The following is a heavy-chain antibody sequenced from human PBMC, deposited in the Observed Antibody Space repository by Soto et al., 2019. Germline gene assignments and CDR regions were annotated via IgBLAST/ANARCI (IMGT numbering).Heavy chain of an antibody. V-gene: IGHV3-30*18. CDR1: GFTFSSYG. CDR3: AKDIGIADYYSSYGMQV. CDR2: ISYDGSNK. Sequence: GGSLRLSCASSGFTFSSYGMHCVRHSPGKWLEWVAVISYDGSNKYYADSVKGRFTIPRDNSKNTLYLQMNSLRAEDTAVYYCAKDIGIADYYSSYGMQVWGQGTTVNVS. J-gene: IGHJ6*01. D-gene: IGHD6-13*01.